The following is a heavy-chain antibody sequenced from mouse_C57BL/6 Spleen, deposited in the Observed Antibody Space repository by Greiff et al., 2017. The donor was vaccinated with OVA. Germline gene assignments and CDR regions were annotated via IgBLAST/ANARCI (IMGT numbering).Heavy chain of an antibody. CDR2: IYPGDGDT. J-gene: IGHJ1*03. CDR1: GYAFSSSW. V-gene: IGHV1-82*01. Sequence: QVQLQQSGPELVKPGASVKISCKASGYAFSSSWMNWVKQRPGKGLEWIGRIYPGDGDTNYNGKFKGKATLTADKSSSTAYMQLSSLTSEDSAVYFWARRGGYWYFDVWGTGTTVTVSS. CDR3: ARRGGYWYFDV.